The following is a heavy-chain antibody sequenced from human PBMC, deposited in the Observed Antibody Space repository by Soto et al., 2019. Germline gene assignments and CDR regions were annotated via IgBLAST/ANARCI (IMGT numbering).Heavy chain of an antibody. V-gene: IGHV3-23*01. CDR2: ISGGGAGI. Sequence: EVQLLESGGGLVQPGGSLRLSCAASGFIFSSYAMSWVRRAPGKGLEWVSGISGGGAGIYYADSVKGRFTISRDNSKNTLYLQLNSLRAEDTAVYYCAKASISVAGRYYFDYWGQGPLATVSS. CDR1: GFIFSSYA. J-gene: IGHJ4*02. D-gene: IGHD6-19*01. CDR3: AKASISVAGRYYFDY.